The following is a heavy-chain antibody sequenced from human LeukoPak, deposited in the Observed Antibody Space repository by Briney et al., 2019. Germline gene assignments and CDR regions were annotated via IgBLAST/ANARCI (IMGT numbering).Heavy chain of an antibody. CDR3: ARHARRSGYYYYYMDV. CDR1: GGSISSYY. J-gene: IGHJ6*03. D-gene: IGHD6-6*01. Sequence: PSETLSLTCTVSGGSISSYYWSWIRQPAGKGLEWIGRIYTSGSTNYNPSLKSRVTMSVDTSKNQFSLKVSSVTAADTAVHYCARHARRSGYYYYYMDVWGKGTTVTVSS. CDR2: IYTSGST. V-gene: IGHV4-4*07.